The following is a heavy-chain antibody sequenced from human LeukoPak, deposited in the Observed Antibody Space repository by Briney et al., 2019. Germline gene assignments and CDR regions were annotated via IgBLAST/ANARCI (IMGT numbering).Heavy chain of an antibody. CDR3: AREHDYGDSMDY. Sequence: ASVKVSCKASGYTFTSYGISWVRQATGQGLEWMGWISAYNGNTNYAQKLQGRVTMTTDTSTSTAYMELRSLRSDDTAVYYCAREHDYGDSMDYWGQGTLVTVSS. CDR1: GYTFTSYG. D-gene: IGHD4-17*01. V-gene: IGHV1-18*01. CDR2: ISAYNGNT. J-gene: IGHJ4*02.